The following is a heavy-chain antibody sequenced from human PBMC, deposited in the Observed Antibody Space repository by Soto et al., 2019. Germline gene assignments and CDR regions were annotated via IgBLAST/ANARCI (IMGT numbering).Heavy chain of an antibody. Sequence: GGSLRLSCAASGFTFSSYAMSWVRQAPGKGLEWVSAISGSGGSTYYVDSVKGRFTISRDNSKNTLYLQTNSLRAEDTAVYYCAKDPHRMYSSSLSRNAFDIWGQGTMVTVSS. CDR3: AKDPHRMYSSSLSRNAFDI. V-gene: IGHV3-23*01. D-gene: IGHD6-6*01. J-gene: IGHJ3*02. CDR1: GFTFSSYA. CDR2: ISGSGGST.